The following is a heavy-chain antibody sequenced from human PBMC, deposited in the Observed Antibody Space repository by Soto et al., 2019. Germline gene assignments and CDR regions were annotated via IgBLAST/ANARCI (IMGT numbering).Heavy chain of an antibody. CDR2: IKQDGSEK. D-gene: IGHD1-1*01. CDR3: ARDSPGTTFPDY. Sequence: EVQLVESGGGLVQPGGSLRLTCAASGFTFSSYWVSWVRQAPGKGLEWVANIKQDGSEKYYVDSVKGRFTISRDNAKNSLYLQMNSLRAEDTAVYYCARDSPGTTFPDYWGQGTLVTVSS. V-gene: IGHV3-7*04. CDR1: GFTFSSYW. J-gene: IGHJ4*02.